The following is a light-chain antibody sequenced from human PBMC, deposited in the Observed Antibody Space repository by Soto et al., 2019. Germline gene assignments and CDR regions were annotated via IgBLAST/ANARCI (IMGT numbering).Light chain of an antibody. Sequence: QSVLTQPPSVSGAPGQRVTISCTGSSSNIGAGYDVHWYQQLPGTAPKLLIYGNSNRPSGVPDRFSGSKSGTSASLAITGLQAEDEADYYCSSYADSNNLVFGGGTKVTVL. CDR1: SSNIGAGYD. CDR3: SSYADSNNLV. V-gene: IGLV1-40*01. CDR2: GNS. J-gene: IGLJ2*01.